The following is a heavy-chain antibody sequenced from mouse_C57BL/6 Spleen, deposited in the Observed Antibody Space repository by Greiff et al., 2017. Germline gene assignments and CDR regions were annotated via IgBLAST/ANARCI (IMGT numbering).Heavy chain of an antibody. CDR3: ARGLYDGYYYLDY. J-gene: IGHJ2*01. Sequence: QVQLKESGAELARPGASVKLSCKASGYTFTSYGISWVKQRTGQGLEWIGEIYPRSGNTYYNEKFKGKATLTADKSSSTAYMELRSLTSEDSAVYVCARGLYDGYYYLDYWGQGTTLTVSS. CDR1: GYTFTSYG. CDR2: IYPRSGNT. D-gene: IGHD2-3*01. V-gene: IGHV1-81*01.